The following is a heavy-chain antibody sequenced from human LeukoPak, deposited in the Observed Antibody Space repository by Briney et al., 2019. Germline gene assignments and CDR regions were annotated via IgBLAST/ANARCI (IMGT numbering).Heavy chain of an antibody. D-gene: IGHD5-12*01. CDR3: ASSRGYEATDY. CDR1: GYTFTGYY. Sequence: ASVKVSCKASGYTFTGYYMHWVRQAPGQGLEWMGWMNPSSGNTGYAQKFQGRVTMTRNTSISTAYMELSSLRSEDTAVYYCASSRGYEATDYWGQGTLVTVSS. V-gene: IGHV1-8*02. J-gene: IGHJ4*02. CDR2: MNPSSGNT.